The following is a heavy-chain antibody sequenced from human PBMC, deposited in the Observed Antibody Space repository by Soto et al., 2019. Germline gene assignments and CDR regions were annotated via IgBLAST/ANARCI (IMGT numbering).Heavy chain of an antibody. J-gene: IGHJ6*03. D-gene: IGHD2-8*01. CDR1: GFTFSSYS. CDR3: ARVGYCTNGVCPSDYYYYMDV. CDR2: ISSSSSYI. V-gene: IGHV3-21*01. Sequence: GGSLRLSCAASGFTFSSYSMNWVRQAPGKGLEWVSSISSSSSYIYYADSVKGRFTISRDNAKNSLYLQMNSLRAEDTAVYYCARVGYCTNGVCPSDYYYYMDVWGKGTTVTVSS.